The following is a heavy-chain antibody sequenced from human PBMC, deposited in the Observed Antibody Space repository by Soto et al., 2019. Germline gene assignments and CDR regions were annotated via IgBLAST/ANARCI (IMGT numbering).Heavy chain of an antibody. CDR1: GFTFSSYA. V-gene: IGHV3-30-3*01. D-gene: IGHD3-3*01. Sequence: GGSLRLSCAASGFTFSSYAMHWVRQAPGKGLEWVAVISYDGSNKYYADSVKGRFTISRDNSKNTLYLQMNSLRAEDTAVYYCARGRHMLDFWSGVHYYYYGMDVWRQGTTVTVSS. J-gene: IGHJ6*02. CDR3: ARGRHMLDFWSGVHYYYYGMDV. CDR2: ISYDGSNK.